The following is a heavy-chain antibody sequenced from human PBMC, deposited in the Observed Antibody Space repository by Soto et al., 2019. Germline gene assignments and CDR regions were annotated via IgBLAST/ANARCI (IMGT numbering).Heavy chain of an antibody. CDR3: ARGEDVLFGEFQSIYYYMDV. CDR1: GGSFSGYY. D-gene: IGHD3-10*02. Sequence: SETLSLTCAVYGGSFSGYYWSWIRQPPGKGLEWIGEINHSGSTNYNPSLKSRVTISVDTSKNQFSLKLSSVTAADTAVYYCARGEDVLFGEFQSIYYYMDVWGKGATVTVSS. J-gene: IGHJ6*03. V-gene: IGHV4-34*01. CDR2: INHSGST.